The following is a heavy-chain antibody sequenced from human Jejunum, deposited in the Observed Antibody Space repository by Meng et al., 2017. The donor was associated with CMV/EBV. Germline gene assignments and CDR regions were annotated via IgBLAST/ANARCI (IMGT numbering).Heavy chain of an antibody. J-gene: IGHJ4*02. Sequence: TFTTYALNWVRQAPGRGLEWMGWISTDTGNPAYAQGFTGRFVFSLDTSVNTAYLQISSLKADDTAVYYCVREIEVEEGRPLAGSFGDFWGPGTLVTVSS. CDR2: ISTDTGNP. CDR1: TFTTYA. CDR3: VREIEVEEGRPLAGSFGDF. D-gene: IGHD6-19*01. V-gene: IGHV7-4-1*02.